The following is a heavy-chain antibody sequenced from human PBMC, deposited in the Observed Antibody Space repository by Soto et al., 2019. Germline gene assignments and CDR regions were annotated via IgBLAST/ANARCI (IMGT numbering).Heavy chain of an antibody. CDR2: INAGNGNT. CDR1: GYTFTSYA. D-gene: IGHD4-17*01. CDR3: ARDPMDYGDYLNWYDP. J-gene: IGHJ5*02. Sequence: ASVKVSCKASGYTFTSYAMHWVRQAPGQRLEWMGWINAGNGNTKYSQKFQGRVTITRDTSASTAYMEPSSLRSEDTAVYYCARDPMDYGDYLNWYDPWGQGTLVTVSS. V-gene: IGHV1-3*01.